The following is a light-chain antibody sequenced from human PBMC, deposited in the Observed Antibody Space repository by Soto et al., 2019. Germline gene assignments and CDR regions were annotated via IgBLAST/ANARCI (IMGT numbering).Light chain of an antibody. CDR3: GTWDSSLSAL. CDR1: SSNIGNDY. Sequence: QSVLTQPPSVSAAPGQKVTISCSGSSSNIGNDYVSWYQQLPGTAPKLLIYDDNKRPSGIPDRFSGSKSGTSATLVITRLQTGDEADYYCGTWDSSLSALFGGGTKVTVL. V-gene: IGLV1-51*01. CDR2: DDN. J-gene: IGLJ2*01.